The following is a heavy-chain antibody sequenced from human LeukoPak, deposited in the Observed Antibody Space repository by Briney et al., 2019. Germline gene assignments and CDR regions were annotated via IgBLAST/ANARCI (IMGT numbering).Heavy chain of an antibody. V-gene: IGHV3-30-3*01. D-gene: IGHD5-18*01. Sequence: GGSLRLSCAASGFTFSSYAMHWVRQAPGKGLEWVAVISYDGSNKYYADSVKGRFTISRDNSKNTLYLQMNNLRAEDTAVYYCASPDTATGYWGQGTLVTVSS. CDR1: GFTFSSYA. CDR3: ASPDTATGY. J-gene: IGHJ4*02. CDR2: ISYDGSNK.